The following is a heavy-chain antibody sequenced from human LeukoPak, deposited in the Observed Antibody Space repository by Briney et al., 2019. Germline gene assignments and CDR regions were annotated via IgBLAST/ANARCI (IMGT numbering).Heavy chain of an antibody. V-gene: IGHV4-30-4*01. CDR3: ARVHGSGSYYNFLDY. CDR1: GGSISSGDYY. D-gene: IGHD3-10*01. J-gene: IGHJ4*02. Sequence: SETLSLTCTVSGGSISSGDYYWRWIRQPPGRGLEWIGYIYYSGSTYYNPSLKSRVTISVDTSKNQFPLKLSSVTAADTAVYYCARVHGSGSYYNFLDYRGQGTLVTVSS. CDR2: IYYSGST.